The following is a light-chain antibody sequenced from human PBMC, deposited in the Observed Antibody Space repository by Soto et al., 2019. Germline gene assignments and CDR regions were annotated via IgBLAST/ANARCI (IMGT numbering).Light chain of an antibody. CDR2: ASS. Sequence: EIVLTQSPGTLSLSPGEGATLSCRASQDVDNNFLAWYQQRPGQAPRLLIYASSRRATGIPDRFSGSGSGTDFTLTISRVGPEDIAVYFCHQYYSSITFGGGIKVEVK. J-gene: IGKJ4*01. CDR1: QDVDNNF. V-gene: IGKV3-20*01. CDR3: HQYYSSIT.